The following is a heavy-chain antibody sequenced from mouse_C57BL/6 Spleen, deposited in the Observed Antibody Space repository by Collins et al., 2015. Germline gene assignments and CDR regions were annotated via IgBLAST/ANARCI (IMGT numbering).Heavy chain of an antibody. V-gene: IGHV9-2-1*01. CDR1: GYTFTDYS. D-gene: IGHD2-14*01. CDR3: ARGAYYRYGYYAMDY. CDR2: INTETGEP. Sequence: QIQLVQSGPELKKPGETVKISCKASGYTFTDYSMHWVKQAPGKGLKWMGWINTETGEPTYADDFKGRFAFSLETSASTAYLQINNLKNEDTATYFCARGAYYRYGYYAMDYWGQGTSVTVSS. J-gene: IGHJ4*01.